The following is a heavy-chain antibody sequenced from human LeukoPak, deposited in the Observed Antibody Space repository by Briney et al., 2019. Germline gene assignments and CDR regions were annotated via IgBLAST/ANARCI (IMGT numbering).Heavy chain of an antibody. CDR3: ARHPGYSSSWYVIDP. Sequence: SQTLSLTCAVYGGSFSGYYWSWIRQPPGKGLEWIGEINHSGGTNYNPSLKSRVTISVDTSKNQFSLRLSSVTAADTAVYYCARHPGYSSSWYVIDPWGQGTLVTVSS. J-gene: IGHJ5*02. CDR2: INHSGGT. D-gene: IGHD6-13*01. CDR1: GGSFSGYY. V-gene: IGHV4-34*01.